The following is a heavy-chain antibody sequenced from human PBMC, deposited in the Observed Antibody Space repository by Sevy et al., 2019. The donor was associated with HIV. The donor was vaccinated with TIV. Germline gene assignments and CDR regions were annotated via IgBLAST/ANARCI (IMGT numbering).Heavy chain of an antibody. D-gene: IGHD6-13*01. CDR2: ISSSSSHI. Sequence: GGSLRLSCAASGFTFSSYAMNWVRQAPGKGLEWVSSISSSSSHIYAADALKGRFTISRDNAKNSLFLQMNSLRAEDTAIYYCARVAADDPDFYYYGMDVWGQGTTVTVSS. V-gene: IGHV3-21*01. J-gene: IGHJ6*02. CDR3: ARVAADDPDFYYYGMDV. CDR1: GFTFSSYA.